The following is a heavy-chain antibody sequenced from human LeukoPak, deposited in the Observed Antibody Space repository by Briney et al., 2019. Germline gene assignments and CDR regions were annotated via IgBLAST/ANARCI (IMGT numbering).Heavy chain of an antibody. Sequence: SETLSLTCTVSGGSISSYYWSWIRQPPGKGLEWIGYIYYSGSTNYNPSLKSRVTISVDTSKNQFSLKLTSVTAADTAVYYCARRGSSGYYGYWGQGTLVTVSS. D-gene: IGHD3-22*01. CDR2: IYYSGST. J-gene: IGHJ4*02. V-gene: IGHV4-59*08. CDR3: ARRGSSGYYGY. CDR1: GGSISSYY.